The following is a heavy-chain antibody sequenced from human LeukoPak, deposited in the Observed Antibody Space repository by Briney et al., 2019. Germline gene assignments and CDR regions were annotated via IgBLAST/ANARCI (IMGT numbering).Heavy chain of an antibody. CDR1: GFTFSNAW. CDR2: IKRKSDGGTT. V-gene: IGHV3-15*01. Sequence: GGSLRLSCAASGFTFSNAWMSWVRQVPGKGLEWVGRIKRKSDGGTTDYAAPVKGRFTISRDDSKNTLYLQMNSLKTEDTAVYYCTTLLYYYDSSGYPIPFDYWGQGTLVTVSS. CDR3: TTLLYYYDSSGYPIPFDY. J-gene: IGHJ4*02. D-gene: IGHD3-22*01.